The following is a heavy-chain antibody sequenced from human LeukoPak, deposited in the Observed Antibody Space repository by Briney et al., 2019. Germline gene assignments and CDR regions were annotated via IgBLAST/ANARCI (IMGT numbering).Heavy chain of an antibody. V-gene: IGHV3-7*01. CDR1: GFTFSSYW. J-gene: IGHJ4*02. CDR2: IKEDGSEE. CDR3: ARHLSGVTGYTYGRGIDY. Sequence: GGSLRLSCAASGFTFSSYWMSWVRQAPGKGLEWVANIKEDGSEENYVDSVKGRFSISRDNAKNSLYLQMNSLRAEDTAVYYCARHLSGVTGYTYGRGIDYWGQGTLVTVSS. D-gene: IGHD5-18*01.